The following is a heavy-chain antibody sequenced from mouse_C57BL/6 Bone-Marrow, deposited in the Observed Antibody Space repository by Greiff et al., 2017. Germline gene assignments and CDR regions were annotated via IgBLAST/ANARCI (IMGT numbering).Heavy chain of an antibody. J-gene: IGHJ1*03. V-gene: IGHV2-2*01. CDR3: ARNYYGRSRSFDV. Sequence: VKLQQSGPGLVQPSQSLSITCTVSGFSLTSYGVHWVRQSPGKGLEWLGVIWSGGSTDYNAAFISRLSISKDNSKSQVFFKMNNLQADDTAIYYCARNYYGRSRSFDVWGTGTTVTVSS. D-gene: IGHD1-1*01. CDR1: GFSLTSYG. CDR2: IWSGGST.